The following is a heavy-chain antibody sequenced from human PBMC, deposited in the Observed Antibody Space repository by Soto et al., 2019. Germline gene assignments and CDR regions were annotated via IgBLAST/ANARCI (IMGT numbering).Heavy chain of an antibody. Sequence: PSETLSLTCTVSGGSISSSSYYWGWILQPPGKGLEWIGNIYYTGSTYYNPSLKSRVTISVDTSKNQFSLNLSSVTAADTAVYYCARLADCSYTSCYALGFDPWGQGTLVTVSS. V-gene: IGHV4-39*01. CDR1: GGSISSSSYY. J-gene: IGHJ5*02. CDR3: ARLADCSYTSCYALGFDP. CDR2: IYYTGST. D-gene: IGHD2-2*01.